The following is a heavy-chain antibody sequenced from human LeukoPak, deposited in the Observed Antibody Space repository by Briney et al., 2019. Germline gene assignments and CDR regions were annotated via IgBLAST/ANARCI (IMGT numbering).Heavy chain of an antibody. CDR1: GGSISSYY. J-gene: IGHJ6*02. D-gene: IGHD1-26*01. CDR2: IYTSGST. V-gene: IGHV4-4*07. CDR3: ARVTGGSHYYYNGMGV. Sequence: PSETLCLTCTVSGGSISSYYRSWIRQPAGKGLEWVGRIYTSGSTNYNPSLKSRVTISVDTSKNQFSLKLSSVTAADTAVYYCARVTGGSHYYYNGMGVWGQGTTVTVSS.